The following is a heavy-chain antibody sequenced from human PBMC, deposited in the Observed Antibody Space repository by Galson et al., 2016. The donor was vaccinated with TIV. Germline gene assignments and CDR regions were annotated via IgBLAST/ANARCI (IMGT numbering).Heavy chain of an antibody. Sequence: SLRLSCAASGFTFSEFWMYWVRQVPGKGLVWVARVNFDGSSTNYADSVKGRFTISRDNTKNTLYLQMNSLRVEDTALYYCARVRDRGGYSYGDDAFDIWGQGTMVTVSS. D-gene: IGHD5-18*01. CDR2: VNFDGSST. CDR3: ARVRDRGGYSYGDDAFDI. J-gene: IGHJ3*02. CDR1: GFTFSEFW. V-gene: IGHV3-74*01.